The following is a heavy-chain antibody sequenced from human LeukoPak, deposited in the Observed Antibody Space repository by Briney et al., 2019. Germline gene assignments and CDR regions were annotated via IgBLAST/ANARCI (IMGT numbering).Heavy chain of an antibody. CDR1: GFTVITND. CDR3: ARGVEPLAANTLAY. CDR2: LYSDGNT. V-gene: IGHV3-53*01. D-gene: IGHD1-14*01. J-gene: IGHJ4*02. Sequence: GGSLRLSCAASGFTVITNDMTWVRQAPGKGLEWVSVLYSDGNTKYADSVQGRFTISRDNSKNTLYLEMKSLSPDDTAVYYCARGVEPLAANTLAYWGQGTLVTVSS.